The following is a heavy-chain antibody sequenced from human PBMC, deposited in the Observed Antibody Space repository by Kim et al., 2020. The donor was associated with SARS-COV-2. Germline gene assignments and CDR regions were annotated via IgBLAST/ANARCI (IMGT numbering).Heavy chain of an antibody. D-gene: IGHD2-15*01. CDR1: GYTFTSYG. CDR2: ISAYNGNT. J-gene: IGHJ4*02. CDR3: ARDLRLLLGYCSGGSCPLGY. V-gene: IGHV1-18*04. Sequence: ASVKVSCKASGYTFTSYGISWVRQAPGQGLEWMGWISAYNGNTNYAQKLQGRVTMTTDTSTSTAYMELRSLRSDDTAVYYCARDLRLLLGYCSGGSCPLGYWGQGTLVTVSS.